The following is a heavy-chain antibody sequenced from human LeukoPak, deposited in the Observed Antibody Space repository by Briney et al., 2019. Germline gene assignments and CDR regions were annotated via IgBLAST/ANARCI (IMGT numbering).Heavy chain of an antibody. CDR3: ARDLTLGAPNAFDI. J-gene: IGHJ3*02. V-gene: IGHV3-30*03. CDR1: GFTFSSYG. Sequence: GRSQRLSCAASGFTFSSYGMHWVRQAPGKGLEWVAVISYDGSQKYYADSVKGRFTISRDNSKNSLYLQMNSLRAEDTAVYYCARDLTLGAPNAFDIWGQGTMVTVSS. CDR2: ISYDGSQK. D-gene: IGHD1-26*01.